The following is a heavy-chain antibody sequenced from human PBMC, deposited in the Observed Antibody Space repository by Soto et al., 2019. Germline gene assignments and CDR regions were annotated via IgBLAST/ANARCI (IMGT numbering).Heavy chain of an antibody. V-gene: IGHV4-61*01. Sequence: SETLSLTCTVSGGSVGSGSYYWSWIRQPPGKGLEWIGYIYYSGSTNYNPSLKSRVTISVDTSKNQFSLKLSSVTAADTAVYYCARLDIQSGEFDYWGQGTLVTVSS. CDR2: IYYSGST. CDR1: GGSVGSGSYY. CDR3: ARLDIQSGEFDY. J-gene: IGHJ4*02. D-gene: IGHD7-27*01.